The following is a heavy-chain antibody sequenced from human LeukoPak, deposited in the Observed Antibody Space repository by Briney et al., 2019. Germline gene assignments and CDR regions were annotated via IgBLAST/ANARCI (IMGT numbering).Heavy chain of an antibody. Sequence: SETLSLTCTVSGGSISSSSYYWGWIRQPPGKGLEWIGSIYYSGSTYYNPSLKSRVTISVDTSKNQFSLKLSSVTAADTAVYYCARPTNYHDSTVGSFDPWGQGTLVTVSS. J-gene: IGHJ5*02. CDR2: IYYSGST. V-gene: IGHV4-39*01. CDR1: GGSISSSSYY. CDR3: ARPTNYHDSTVGSFDP. D-gene: IGHD3-22*01.